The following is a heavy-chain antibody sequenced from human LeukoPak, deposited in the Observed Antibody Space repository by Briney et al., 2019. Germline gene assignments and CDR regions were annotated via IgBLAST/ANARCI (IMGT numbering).Heavy chain of an antibody. CDR3: SEGYFEPFDH. CDR2: LSYTGKT. D-gene: IGHD2/OR15-2a*01. CDR1: GVSVSTSH. V-gene: IGHV4-59*02. Sequence: SETLSLTCNVSGVSVSTSHWNWIRQRPGKGLEWIGCLSYTGKTDYNPSLKSRVSISLGSSDNHFSLKLTSVTAADTAVYYCSEGYFEPFDHWGQGILVTVSS. J-gene: IGHJ4*02.